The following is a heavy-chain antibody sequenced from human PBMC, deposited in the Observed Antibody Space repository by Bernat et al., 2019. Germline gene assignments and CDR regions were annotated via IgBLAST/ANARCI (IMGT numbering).Heavy chain of an antibody. CDR1: GFTFSSYG. CDR2: IWYDGSNK. V-gene: IGHV3-33*01. J-gene: IGHJ4*02. CDR3: ARGGNDIDY. Sequence: QVQLVESGGGVVQPGRSLRLSCAASGFTFSSYGMHWVRQAPGKGLEWVAVIWYDGSNKYYADSVKDRFTISRDNSKNTLYLQMNSLRAEDTAVYYCARGGNDIDYWGQGTLVTVSS. D-gene: IGHD5-12*01.